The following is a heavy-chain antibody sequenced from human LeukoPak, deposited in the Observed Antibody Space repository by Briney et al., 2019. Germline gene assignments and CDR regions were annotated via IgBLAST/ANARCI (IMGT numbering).Heavy chain of an antibody. D-gene: IGHD3-3*01. CDR2: INHSGST. CDR3: ARAFSVYYDFWSGYLGNGMDV. CDR1: GFTVSSNY. J-gene: IGHJ6*02. Sequence: PGGSLRLSCAASGFTVSSNYMSWIRQPPGKGLEWIGEINHSGSTNYNPSLKSRVTISVGTSKNQFSLKLSSVTAADTAVYYCARAFSVYYDFWSGYLGNGMDVWGQGTTVTVSS. V-gene: IGHV4-34*01.